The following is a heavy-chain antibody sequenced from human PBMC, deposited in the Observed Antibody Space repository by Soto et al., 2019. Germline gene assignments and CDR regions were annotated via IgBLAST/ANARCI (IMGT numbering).Heavy chain of an antibody. CDR2: INPNSGGT. V-gene: IGHV1-2*02. J-gene: IGHJ6*02. CDR3: ARECGSSGGSCPSYGMDV. Sequence: QVQLVQSGAEVKKPGASVKVSCEASGYTFTGYYMHWVRQAPGQGLEWMGWINPNSGGTNSAQKFQGRVTMTRATSISTAYMGLSRLRSDDTAVYYCARECGSSGGSCPSYGMDVWGQGTTVTVSS. CDR1: GYTFTGYY. D-gene: IGHD2-15*01.